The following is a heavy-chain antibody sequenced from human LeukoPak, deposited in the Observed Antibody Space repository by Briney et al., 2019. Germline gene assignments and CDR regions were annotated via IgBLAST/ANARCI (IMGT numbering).Heavy chain of an antibody. Sequence: GASVKVSCKASGYTFTSYDINWVRQATGQGLEWMGWMNPNSGNTGYAQKFQGRVTITRNTSISTAYMELSRLRSDDTAVYYCARGGPIRYFDWLLYDPPFDYWGQGTLVTVSS. D-gene: IGHD3-9*01. V-gene: IGHV1-8*03. CDR3: ARGGPIRYFDWLLYDPPFDY. CDR1: GYTFTSYD. CDR2: MNPNSGNT. J-gene: IGHJ4*02.